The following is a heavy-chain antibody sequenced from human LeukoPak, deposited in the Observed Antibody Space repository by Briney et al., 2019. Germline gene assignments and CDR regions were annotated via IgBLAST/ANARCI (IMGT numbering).Heavy chain of an antibody. CDR2: NYTSGST. CDR3: ARAPLFDY. V-gene: IGHV4-4*09. Sequence: SETLSLTCTVSGGSISSHYWSWIRQPPGRGLEWIGYNYTSGSTNYNPSLKSRVTISVDTSKNQFSLKLSSVTAADTAVYYCARAPLFDYWGQGTLVTVSS. CDR1: GGSISSHY. J-gene: IGHJ4*02.